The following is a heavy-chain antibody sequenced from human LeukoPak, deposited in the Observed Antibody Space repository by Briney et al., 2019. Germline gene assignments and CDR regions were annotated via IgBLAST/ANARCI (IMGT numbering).Heavy chain of an antibody. J-gene: IGHJ5*02. Sequence: PSETLSLTCTVSGGSISSGSYYWSWIRQPAGKGLEWIGRIYTSGSTNYNPSLKSRVTISVDTSKNQFSLKLSSVTAADTAVYYCARYFDWSPRRFDPWGQGTLVTVSS. V-gene: IGHV4-61*02. D-gene: IGHD3-9*01. CDR3: ARYFDWSPRRFDP. CDR1: GGSISSGSYY. CDR2: IYTSGST.